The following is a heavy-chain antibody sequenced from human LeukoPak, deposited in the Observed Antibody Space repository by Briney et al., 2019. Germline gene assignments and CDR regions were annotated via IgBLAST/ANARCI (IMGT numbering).Heavy chain of an antibody. Sequence: SETLSLTCTVSGGSISSSSYYWGWIRQPPGKGLEWIGSIYYSGSTYYNPSLKSRVTISVDTSKNQFSLRLGSVTAADTAVYYCARHGSIATGAFTHWGQGTLVTVSS. J-gene: IGHJ4*02. D-gene: IGHD6-13*01. V-gene: IGHV4-39*01. CDR2: IYYSGST. CDR3: ARHGSIATGAFTH. CDR1: GGSISSSSYY.